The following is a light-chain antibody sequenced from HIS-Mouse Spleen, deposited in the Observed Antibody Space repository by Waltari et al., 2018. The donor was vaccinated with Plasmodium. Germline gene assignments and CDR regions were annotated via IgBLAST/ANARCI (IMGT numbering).Light chain of an antibody. CDR1: SSDVGGYNY. V-gene: IGLV2-11*01. J-gene: IGLJ2*01. Sequence: QSALTQPRSVSGSPGQPVTIPFTGTSSDVGGYNYVSWYQQHPGKAPKLMIYDVSKRPSGVPDRFSGSKSGNTASLTISGLQAEDEADYYCCSYAGSYTLVFGGGTKLTVL. CDR3: CSYAGSYTLV. CDR2: DVS.